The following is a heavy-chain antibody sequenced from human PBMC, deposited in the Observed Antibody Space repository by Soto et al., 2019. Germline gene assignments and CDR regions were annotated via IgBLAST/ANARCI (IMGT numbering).Heavy chain of an antibody. CDR2: IYYSGST. D-gene: IGHD1-26*01. CDR3: AREWELRGYYYDGMDV. Sequence: PSETLSLTCTVSGGSISSSSYYWGWIRQPPGKGLEWIGSIYYSGSTYYDPSLKSRVTISVDTSKNQFSLKLSSVTAADTAVYYCAREWELRGYYYDGMDVWGQGTTVTVSS. V-gene: IGHV4-39*02. CDR1: GGSISSSSYY. J-gene: IGHJ6*02.